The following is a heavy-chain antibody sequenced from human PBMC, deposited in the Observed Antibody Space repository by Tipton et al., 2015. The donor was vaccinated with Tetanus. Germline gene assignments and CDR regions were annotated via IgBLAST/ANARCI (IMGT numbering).Heavy chain of an antibody. V-gene: IGHV3-7*01. CDR2: IKQDGSEK. Sequence: SLRLSCAASGFTFSSYWMSWVRQAPGKGLEWVANIKQDGSEKYYVDSGKGRFTISRDNAKNSLYLQMNSLRAEDTAVYYCARGGYSSGWYSDKAFDYWGQGTLVTVSS. CDR3: ARGGYSSGWYSDKAFDY. J-gene: IGHJ4*02. D-gene: IGHD6-19*01. CDR1: GFTFSSYW.